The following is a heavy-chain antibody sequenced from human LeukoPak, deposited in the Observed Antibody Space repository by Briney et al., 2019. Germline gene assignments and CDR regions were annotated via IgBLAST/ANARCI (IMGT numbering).Heavy chain of an antibody. D-gene: IGHD3-10*01. CDR1: GDSISYNY. CDR3: ARVVSATGGSGHVGFDP. V-gene: IGHV4-4*07. J-gene: IGHJ5*02. CDR2: ISTSGSA. Sequence: SETLSLTCTVSGDSISYNYWSWIRQPAGKGLEWIGRISTSGSADYNPSLKSRVTMSVDTSKNQFSLQLNSVTAADTDVYYCARVVSATGGSGHVGFDPWGQGTLVTVSS.